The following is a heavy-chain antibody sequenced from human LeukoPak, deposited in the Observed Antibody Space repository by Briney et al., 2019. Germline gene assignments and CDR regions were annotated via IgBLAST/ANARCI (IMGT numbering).Heavy chain of an antibody. CDR3: ASNRVVVAQAAPDY. D-gene: IGHD2-2*01. CDR1: GFTFSSYS. V-gene: IGHV3-21*01. J-gene: IGHJ4*02. CDR2: ISSDSNYI. Sequence: GGSLRLSCAASGFTFSSYSLNWVRQAPGKGLEWVSSISSDSNYIYYADSVKGRFTISRDNAKHSLYLQMNSLGAEDTAVYYCASNRVVVAQAAPDYWGQGTLVTVSS.